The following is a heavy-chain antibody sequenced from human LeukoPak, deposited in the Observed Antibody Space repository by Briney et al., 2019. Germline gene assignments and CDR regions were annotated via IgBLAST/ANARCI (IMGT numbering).Heavy chain of an antibody. CDR2: ISSNGGST. D-gene: IGHD2-2*01. CDR3: AREDGEYQPPNAFDI. CDR1: GFTFSSYA. V-gene: IGHV3-64*01. Sequence: GGSLRLSCAASGFTFSSYAMHWVRQAPGKGLEYVSAISSNGGSTYYANSVKGRFTISRDNSKNTLYLQMGSLRAEDMAVYYCAREDGEYQPPNAFDIWGQGTMVTVSS. J-gene: IGHJ3*02.